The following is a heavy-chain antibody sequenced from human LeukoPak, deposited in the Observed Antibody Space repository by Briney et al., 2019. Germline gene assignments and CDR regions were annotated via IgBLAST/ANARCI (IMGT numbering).Heavy chain of an antibody. CDR1: GYTFTGSY. CDR2: TNPSTGGT. CDR3: ARGGAFCSITTCHEFDH. D-gene: IGHD2-2*01. Sequence: ASVKVSCKTSGYTFTGSYLHWVRQVPGQGLEWIVWTNPSTGGTKSAQQFEGRVTMTRDTSNTTGYLELRSLRLDDTATYYCARGGAFCSITTCHEFDHWGQGTLVIVSS. J-gene: IGHJ4*02. V-gene: IGHV1-2*02.